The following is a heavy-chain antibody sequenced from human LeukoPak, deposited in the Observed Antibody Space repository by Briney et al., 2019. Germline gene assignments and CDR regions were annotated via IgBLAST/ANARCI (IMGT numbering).Heavy chain of an antibody. V-gene: IGHV3-30*03. CDR1: GFTFSSCG. CDR2: ISYDGSNK. D-gene: IGHD3-22*01. Sequence: PGGSLRLSCAASGFTFSSCGMHWVRQAPGKGLEWVAVISYDGSNKYYADSVKGRFTISRDNAKNSLYLQMNSLRAEDTAVYYCARDSSGLYGFDYWGQGTLVTVSS. J-gene: IGHJ4*02. CDR3: ARDSSGLYGFDY.